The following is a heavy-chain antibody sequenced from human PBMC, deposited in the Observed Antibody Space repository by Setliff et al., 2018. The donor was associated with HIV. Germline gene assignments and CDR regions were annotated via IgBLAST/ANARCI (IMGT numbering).Heavy chain of an antibody. D-gene: IGHD1-1*01. V-gene: IGHV1-3*01. J-gene: IGHJ4*02. CDR2: INAGNGDT. CDR3: GRDYWKVLDH. CDR1: GYTFTSNS. Sequence: GASVMVSCKASGYTFTSNSIHWVRQAPGQRLEWMGWINAGNGDTKYSQKFQGRVTITRDTSASTTYMELSSLRSEDTAVYYCGRDYWKVLDHWGQRTLVTVSS.